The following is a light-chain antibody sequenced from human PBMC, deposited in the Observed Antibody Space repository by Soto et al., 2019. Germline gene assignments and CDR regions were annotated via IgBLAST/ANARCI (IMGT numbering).Light chain of an antibody. V-gene: IGLV2-14*01. Sequence: QAALTQPASVSVSPGQSITISCTGTSSDVGAYNYVSWYQQHPGKAPKLMIYGVTNRPSGVSNRFSGSKSGNTASLTISGLQAEDEADYYCSSYTTSTTLSVVFGGGTKLTVL. CDR3: SSYTTSTTLSVV. CDR1: SSDVGAYNY. J-gene: IGLJ2*01. CDR2: GVT.